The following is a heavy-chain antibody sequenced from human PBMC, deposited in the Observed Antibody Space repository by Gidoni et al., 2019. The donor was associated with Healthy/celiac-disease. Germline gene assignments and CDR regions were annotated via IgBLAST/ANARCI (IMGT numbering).Heavy chain of an antibody. Sequence: EVQLVESGGGLVKPGGSLRLSCAASGFTFSSDSMNWVRQAPGKGLEWVSSISSSSSYIYYADSVKGRFTISRDNAKNSLYLQMNSLRAEDTAVYYCARDLRARENDYFYDSSDPLGYWGQGTLVTVSS. D-gene: IGHD3-22*01. V-gene: IGHV3-21*01. CDR1: GFTFSSDS. CDR3: ARDLRARENDYFYDSSDPLGY. CDR2: ISSSSSYI. J-gene: IGHJ4*02.